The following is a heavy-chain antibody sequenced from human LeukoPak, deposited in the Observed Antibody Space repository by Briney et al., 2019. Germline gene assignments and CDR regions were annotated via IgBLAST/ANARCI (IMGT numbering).Heavy chain of an antibody. J-gene: IGHJ4*02. D-gene: IGHD1-26*01. Sequence: PSETLSLTCTVSGGSISSNSYYWGWIRQPPGKGLEWIGSIDHSESTYYNPSLKSRVTISVDTSRNQFSLKLSSVTAADTAVYYCTRSTVGATFPLGYWGQGTLVTVSS. CDR3: TRSTVGATFPLGY. CDR1: GGSISSNSYY. V-gene: IGHV4-39*01. CDR2: IDHSEST.